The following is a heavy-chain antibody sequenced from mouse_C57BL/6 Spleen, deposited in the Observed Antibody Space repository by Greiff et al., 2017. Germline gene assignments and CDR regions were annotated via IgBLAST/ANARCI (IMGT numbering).Heavy chain of an antibody. D-gene: IGHD1-1*01. Sequence: VKLVETGGGLVRPGNSLKLSCVTSGFTFSNYRMHWLRQPPGQRRALIAVLTVKSDNYGANYAESVKCRFASSRDDSKSCVYLEMNRLREEDTATYFCSRGGSPPFDYWCQGTTLTVSS. J-gene: IGHJ2*01. CDR2: LTVKSDNYGA. CDR1: GFTFSNYR. CDR3: SRGGSPPFDY. V-gene: IGHV13-2*01.